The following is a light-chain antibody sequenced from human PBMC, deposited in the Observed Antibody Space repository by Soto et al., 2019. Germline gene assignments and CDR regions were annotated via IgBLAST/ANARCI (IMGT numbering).Light chain of an antibody. CDR2: GAS. CDR1: QSVCSRC. V-gene: IGKV3-20*01. J-gene: IGKJ1*01. Sequence: ETVLTESPGTLSLSPGERVTLSCRASQSVCSRCLAWYQQKPGQSPRLLIYGASSRATGIPGRFSGSGSGTDFTLTISRLEPEDFAVYYYQHDGTTRWSFGHGTKVGIK. CDR3: QHDGTTRWS.